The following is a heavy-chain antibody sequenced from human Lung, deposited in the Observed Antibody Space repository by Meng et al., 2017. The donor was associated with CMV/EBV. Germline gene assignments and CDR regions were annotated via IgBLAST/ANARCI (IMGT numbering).Heavy chain of an antibody. CDR1: SGSLTDYF. CDR3: ARGRTDFDS. CDR2: ISHSGRT. V-gene: IGHV4-34*01. D-gene: IGHD1-1*01. J-gene: IGHJ4*02. Sequence: TXSLTCAVYSGSLTDYFWSWIRQSPEKGLEWIGDISHSGRTNYNPSLKSRVTISVDTSSNQFFLKVTSVTAADTAVYYCARGRTDFDSWGQGTLVTVSS.